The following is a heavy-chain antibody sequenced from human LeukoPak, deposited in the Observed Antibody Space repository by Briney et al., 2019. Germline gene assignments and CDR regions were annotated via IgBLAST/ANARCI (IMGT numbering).Heavy chain of an antibody. V-gene: IGHV3-21*01. CDR3: ATTWFGELFRFDY. CDR2: ISRSSSYI. Sequence: GGSLRLSCAASGFTFSGYSMNWDRQAPGKGLEWVSSISRSSSYIYYADSVKGRFTISRDNAKNSLYLQMNSLRAEDTAVYYCATTWFGELFRFDYWGQGTLVTVSS. J-gene: IGHJ4*02. CDR1: GFTFSGYS. D-gene: IGHD3-10*01.